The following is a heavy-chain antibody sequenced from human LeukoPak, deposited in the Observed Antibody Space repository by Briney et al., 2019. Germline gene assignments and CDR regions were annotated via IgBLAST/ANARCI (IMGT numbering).Heavy chain of an antibody. Sequence: GGSLRLSCAASGFTFSSYSMNWVRQAPGKGPEWVSYISSSSSTIYYTDSVKGRSTISRDNAKNSLYLQMNSLRDEDTAVYYCARPTYGDYGMDVWGQGTTVTVSS. CDR3: ARPTYGDYGMDV. J-gene: IGHJ6*02. CDR1: GFTFSSYS. CDR2: ISSSSSTI. D-gene: IGHD4-17*01. V-gene: IGHV3-48*02.